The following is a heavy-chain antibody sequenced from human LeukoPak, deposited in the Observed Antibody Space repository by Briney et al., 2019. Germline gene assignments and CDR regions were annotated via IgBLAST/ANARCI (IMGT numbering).Heavy chain of an antibody. CDR3: ARDIASRWDEDIVVVLSDY. V-gene: IGHV1-2*02. CDR2: IHPNSGDT. J-gene: IGHJ4*02. Sequence: ASVKVSCKASGYTFTGYYLHWVRQAPGQGLEWMGWIHPNSGDTEYAQKFQGRVTMTRDTSISTAYMELSRLRSDDTAVYYCARDIASRWDEDIVVVLSDYWGQGTLVTVSS. D-gene: IGHD2-2*01. CDR1: GYTFTGYY.